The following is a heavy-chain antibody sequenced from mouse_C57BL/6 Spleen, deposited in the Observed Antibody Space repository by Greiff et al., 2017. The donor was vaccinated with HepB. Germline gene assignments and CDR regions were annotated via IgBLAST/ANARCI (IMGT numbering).Heavy chain of an antibody. J-gene: IGHJ1*03. CDR3: ARGGRSRYFDV. CDR2: FHPYNDDN. CDR1: GYTFTTYP. D-gene: IGHD1-1*01. Sequence: VKLLQSGAELVKPGASVKMSCKASGYTFTTYPIEWMKQNHGKSLEWIGNFHPYNDDNKYNEKFKGKARLTVEKSSSTVYLELSRITSDDAAVYYCARGGRSRYFDVWGTGTTVTVSS. V-gene: IGHV1-47*01.